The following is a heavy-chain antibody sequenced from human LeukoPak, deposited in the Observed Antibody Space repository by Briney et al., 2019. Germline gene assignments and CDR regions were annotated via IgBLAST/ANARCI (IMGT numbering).Heavy chain of an antibody. CDR1: GGSISSSSYY. CDR3: ASGGGAFDI. V-gene: IGHV4-39*01. J-gene: IGHJ3*02. Sequence: PSETLSLXCTVSGGSISSSSYYWGWIRQPPVKGLEWIGSIYYSGITYYNPSLKSRVTISVDTSKNQFSLKLSSVTAADTAVYYCASGGGAFDIWGQGTMVTVSS. D-gene: IGHD2-15*01. CDR2: IYYSGIT.